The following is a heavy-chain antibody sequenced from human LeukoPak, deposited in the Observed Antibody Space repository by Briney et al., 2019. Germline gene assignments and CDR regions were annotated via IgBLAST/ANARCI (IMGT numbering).Heavy chain of an antibody. CDR3: ARGRGLEY. Sequence: PGGSLRLSCAASGFTFNNFWMNWVRQAPGKGLEWVANIKPDGSDKYYVDSVKGRFTISRVNAKNSLFLQMNSLRAEDTAVYYCARGRGLEYWGQGTLVTVSS. CDR2: IKPDGSDK. J-gene: IGHJ4*02. CDR1: GFTFNNFW. V-gene: IGHV3-7*01.